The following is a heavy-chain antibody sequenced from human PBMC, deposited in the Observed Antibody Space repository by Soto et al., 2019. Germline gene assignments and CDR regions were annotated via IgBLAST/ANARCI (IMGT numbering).Heavy chain of an antibody. CDR3: ARDAVVAATRWFDP. CDR2: ISSSSSYI. Sequence: GGSLRLSCAASGFTFSSYSMNWVRQAPGKGLEWVSSISSSSSYIYYADSVKGRFTISRDNAKNSLYLQMNSLRAEDTAVYYCARDAVVAATRWFDPWGQGTLVTVSS. V-gene: IGHV3-21*01. D-gene: IGHD2-15*01. CDR1: GFTFSSYS. J-gene: IGHJ5*02.